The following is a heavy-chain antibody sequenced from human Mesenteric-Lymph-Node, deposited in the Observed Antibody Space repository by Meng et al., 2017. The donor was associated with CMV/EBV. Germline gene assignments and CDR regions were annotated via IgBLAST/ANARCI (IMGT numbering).Heavy chain of an antibody. D-gene: IGHD4-23*01. Sequence: GGSLRLSCTASGFTFGDYAMSWVRQAPGKGLEWVGFIRSKAYGGTTEYAASVKGGFTISREDSKSIAYLQMNSLKTEDTAVYYCTRWGGNGYRFDYWGQGTLVTVSS. V-gene: IGHV3-49*04. CDR1: GFTFGDYA. CDR2: IRSKAYGGTT. CDR3: TRWGGNGYRFDY. J-gene: IGHJ4*02.